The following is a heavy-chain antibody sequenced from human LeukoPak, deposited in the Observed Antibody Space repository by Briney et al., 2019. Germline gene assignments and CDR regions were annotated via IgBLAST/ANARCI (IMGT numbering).Heavy chain of an antibody. V-gene: IGHV4-31*03. CDR1: GGSISSAGYY. CDR2: IYYSGST. D-gene: IGHD5-18*01. CDR3: ARDAGYSYGYSYFDY. Sequence: SQTLSLTSTVSGGSISSAGYYWSSIRQHPGKGLEWIGYIYYSGSTYYNPSLKSRVTISVDTSKNQFSLKLSSVTAADTAVYYCARDAGYSYGYSYFDYWGQGTLVTVSS. J-gene: IGHJ4*02.